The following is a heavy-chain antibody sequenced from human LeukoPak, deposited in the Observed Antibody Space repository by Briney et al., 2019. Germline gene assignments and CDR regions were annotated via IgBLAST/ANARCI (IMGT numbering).Heavy chain of an antibody. CDR1: GGSISSSSYY. CDR3: ARQGRTAYYYDSSGSGLDY. V-gene: IGHV4-39*07. Sequence: SETLSLTCTVSGGSISSSSYYWGWIRQPPGKGLEWIGSIYYSGSTYYNPSLKSRVTISVDTSKNQFSLKLSSVTAADTAVYYCARQGRTAYYYDSSGSGLDYWGQGTLVTVSS. CDR2: IYYSGST. D-gene: IGHD3-22*01. J-gene: IGHJ4*02.